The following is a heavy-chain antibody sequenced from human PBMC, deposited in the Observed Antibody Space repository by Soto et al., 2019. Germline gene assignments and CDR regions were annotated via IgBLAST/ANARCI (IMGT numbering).Heavy chain of an antibody. CDR1: GDSISSYD. CDR2: FFYSGTT. J-gene: IGHJ4*02. CDR3: ARGFYYYGSGTYYPDFGY. V-gene: IGHV4-59*01. Sequence: SETLSLTCTVSGDSISSYDWSWIRQPPGKGLEWIGFFFYSGTTNYNPSLKSRVTMSVDTSKNQFSLKLSSVTAADTAVYYCARGFYYYGSGTYYPDFGYWGQGTLVTVSS. D-gene: IGHD3-10*01.